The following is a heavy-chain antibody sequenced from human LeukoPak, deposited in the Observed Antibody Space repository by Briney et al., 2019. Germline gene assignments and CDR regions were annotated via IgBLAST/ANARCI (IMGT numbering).Heavy chain of an antibody. CDR3: ARAYDWSGYYQAW. D-gene: IGHD3-22*01. Sequence: GGSLRLSCTASGFTFGDYAMSWDRQAPGKGLEWVGFIRSKAYGGTTEYAASVTGTFAISRDDSKSIAYLQMNSLKTEDTAVYYCARAYDWSGYYQAWWGQGTLVTVSS. CDR2: IRSKAYGGTT. CDR1: GFTFGDYA. V-gene: IGHV3-49*04. J-gene: IGHJ4*02.